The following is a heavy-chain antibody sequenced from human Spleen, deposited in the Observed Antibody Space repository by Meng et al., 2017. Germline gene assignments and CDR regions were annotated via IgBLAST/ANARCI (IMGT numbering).Heavy chain of an antibody. D-gene: IGHD6-19*01. Sequence: SETLSLTCTVSGGSISSGSYYWSWIRQPAGKGLEWIGRIYTSGSTNYNPSLKSRVTISVDTSKNQFSLKLSSVTAADTAVYYCARFGSGGIDYWGQGTLVTVSS. V-gene: IGHV4-61*02. CDR2: IYTSGST. CDR1: GGSISSGSYY. J-gene: IGHJ4*02. CDR3: ARFGSGGIDY.